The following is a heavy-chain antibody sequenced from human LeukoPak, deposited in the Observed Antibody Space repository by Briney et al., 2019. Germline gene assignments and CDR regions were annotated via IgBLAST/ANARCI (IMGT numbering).Heavy chain of an antibody. D-gene: IGHD3-10*01. CDR3: ARDAPVVRGVIIAFDY. CDR1: GYIFTSYY. CDR2: INPSGGST. J-gene: IGHJ4*02. V-gene: IGHV1-46*01. Sequence: ASVKVSCKSCGYIFTSYYMHWVRQAPAQGLEWMGIINPSGGSTSYAQKYEGRVTMTRDTSTNTVNMELSSLRSEDTAVYYCARDAPVVRGVIIAFDYWGQGTLVTASS.